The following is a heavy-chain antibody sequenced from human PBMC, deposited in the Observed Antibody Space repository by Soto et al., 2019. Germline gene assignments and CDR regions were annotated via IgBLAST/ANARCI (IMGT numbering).Heavy chain of an antibody. J-gene: IGHJ5*02. CDR2: IIPILGIA. D-gene: IGHD2-2*01. Sequence: SVKVSCKASGGTFSSYTISWVRQAPGQGLEWMGRIIPILGIANYAQKFQGRVTITADKSTSTAYMELSSLRSEDTAVYYCARDLAQVTFSTSNWFDPWGQGTLVTVSS. CDR3: ARDLAQVTFSTSNWFDP. V-gene: IGHV1-69*04. CDR1: GGTFSSYT.